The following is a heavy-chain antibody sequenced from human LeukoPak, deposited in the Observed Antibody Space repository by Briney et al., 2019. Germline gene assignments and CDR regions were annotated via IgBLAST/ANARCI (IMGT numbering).Heavy chain of an antibody. D-gene: IGHD3-9*01. V-gene: IGHV1-18*01. J-gene: IGHJ4*02. CDR1: GYRFTSYG. CDR3: ARGGDGDILTGLVFDY. CDR2: ISAYNGNT. Sequence: GASVTVSCKASGYRFTSYGISWVRQAPGQGLEWMGWISAYNGNTNYAQKLQGRVTMTTDTSTSTAYMDLRSLRSDDTAVYYCARGGDGDILTGLVFDYWGQGTLVTVSS.